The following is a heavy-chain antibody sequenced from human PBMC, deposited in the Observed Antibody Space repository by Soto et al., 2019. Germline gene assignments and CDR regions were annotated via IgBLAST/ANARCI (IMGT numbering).Heavy chain of an antibody. J-gene: IGHJ5*02. D-gene: IGHD2-15*01. CDR1: GYTFTVYY. Sequence: ASVKVSCKASGYTFTVYYIHWVRQAPGQGLEWMGWINPNSGGTNYAHNFQGRVTMTRDTSIRTAYMELSSLTSDDTAMYYCARELLSPKGWFDPWGQGTLVTVSS. CDR2: INPNSGGT. V-gene: IGHV1-2*02. CDR3: ARELLSPKGWFDP.